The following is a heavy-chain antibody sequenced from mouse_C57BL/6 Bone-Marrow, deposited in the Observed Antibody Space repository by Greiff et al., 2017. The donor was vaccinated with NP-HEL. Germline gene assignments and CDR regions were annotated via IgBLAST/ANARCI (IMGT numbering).Heavy chain of an antibody. D-gene: IGHD4-1*01. CDR3: ARAGTEAMDY. V-gene: IGHV5-16*01. CDR1: GFTFSDYY. Sequence: DVKLVESEGGLVQPGSSMKLSCTASGFTFSDYYMAWVRQVPEKGLEWVANINYDGSSTYYLDSLKSRFIISRDNAKNILYLQMSSLKSEDTATYDCARAGTEAMDYWGQGTSVTVSS. CDR2: INYDGSST. J-gene: IGHJ4*01.